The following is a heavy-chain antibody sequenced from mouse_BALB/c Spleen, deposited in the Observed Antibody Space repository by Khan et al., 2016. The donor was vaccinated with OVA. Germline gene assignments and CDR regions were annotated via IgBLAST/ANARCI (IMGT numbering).Heavy chain of an antibody. CDR3: TRLAYYYNSEGFAY. D-gene: IGHD1-1*01. Sequence: EVQLVQSGGDLVKPGGSLKLSCAASGFTFSTYGMPWVRQTPDMRLEWVATISTGGHYTNYHDSVKGRFTISRDNAYNTPYLQLSSLTSEDTAKYYGTRLAYYYNSEGFAYWGQGTLVTVSA. CDR2: ISTGGHYT. V-gene: IGHV5-6*01. CDR1: GFTFSTYG. J-gene: IGHJ3*01.